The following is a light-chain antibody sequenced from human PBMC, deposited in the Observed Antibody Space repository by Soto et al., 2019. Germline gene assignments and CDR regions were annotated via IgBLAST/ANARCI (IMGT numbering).Light chain of an antibody. V-gene: IGKV1-39*01. CDR1: QSISSY. CDR2: AAS. J-gene: IGKJ4*01. CDR3: QQSCSTLL. Sequence: DIQMTQSPSSLSASVGDRVTITCRASQSISSYLNWYQQKPGKAPKLLIYAASSLQSGVPSRFSGSGSGTDFTLTISSLQPEDFATYYCQQSCSTLLFGGGTKVDIK.